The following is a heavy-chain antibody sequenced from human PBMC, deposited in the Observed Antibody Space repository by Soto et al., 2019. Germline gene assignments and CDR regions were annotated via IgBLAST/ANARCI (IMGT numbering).Heavy chain of an antibody. CDR2: IIPIFGTA. CDR3: ARDRNLVEDYYDSSGYYSSYFDY. CDR1: GGTFSSYA. Sequence: SVKVSCKASGGTFSSYAISWVRQAPGQGLEWMGGIIPIFGTANYAQKFQGRVTITADESTSTAYMELSSLRSEDTAVYYCARDRNLVEDYYDSSGYYSSYFDYWGQGTLVTVSS. J-gene: IGHJ4*02. V-gene: IGHV1-69*13. D-gene: IGHD3-22*01.